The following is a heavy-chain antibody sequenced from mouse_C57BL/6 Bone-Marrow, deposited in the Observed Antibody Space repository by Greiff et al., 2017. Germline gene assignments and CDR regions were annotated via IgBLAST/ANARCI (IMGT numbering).Heavy chain of an antibody. CDR3: TECYGSSPYYFDY. Sequence: EVMLVESGGGLVQPGGSMKLSCVASGFTFSNYWMNWVRQSPEKGLEWVAQIRLKSDNYATHYAESVKGRFTISRDDSKSSVYLQMNNLRAEDTGIYYCTECYGSSPYYFDYWGQGTTLTVSS. CDR2: IRLKSDNYAT. CDR1: GFTFSNYW. J-gene: IGHJ2*01. V-gene: IGHV6-3*01. D-gene: IGHD1-1*01.